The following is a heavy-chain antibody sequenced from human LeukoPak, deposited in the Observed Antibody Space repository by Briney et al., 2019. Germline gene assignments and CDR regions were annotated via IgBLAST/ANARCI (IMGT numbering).Heavy chain of an antibody. CDR2: INPNSGGT. J-gene: IGHJ5*02. CDR1: GYTFTGYY. CDR3: ACGYYDFWNRAWFDP. Sequence: ASLKVSCKASGYTFTGYYMHSGRQAPGQRLEWMGWINPNSGGTNYAQKFQGRVTMTRDTSISTAYMELSRLRSDDTAVYYCACGYYDFWNRAWFDPWGQGTLVTVSS. V-gene: IGHV1-2*02. D-gene: IGHD3-3*01.